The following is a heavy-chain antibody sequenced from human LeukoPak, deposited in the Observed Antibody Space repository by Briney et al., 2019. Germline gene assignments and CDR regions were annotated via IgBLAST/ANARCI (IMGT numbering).Heavy chain of an antibody. CDR2: IGTAGDT. J-gene: IGHJ6*02. V-gene: IGHV3-13*01. CDR1: GFTFSNFD. CDR3: ARDNYSSSWYNYYYGMDV. Sequence: GGSLRLSCATSGFTFSNFDLHWVRQATGEGLEWVSAIGTAGDTYYPDSVKGRFTISRDNSKNTLYLQMNSLRAEDTAVYYCARDNYSSSWYNYYYGMDVWGQGTTVTVSS. D-gene: IGHD6-13*01.